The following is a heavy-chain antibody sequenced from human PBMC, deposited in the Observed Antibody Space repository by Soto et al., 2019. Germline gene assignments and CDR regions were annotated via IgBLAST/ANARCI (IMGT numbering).Heavy chain of an antibody. J-gene: IGHJ4*02. V-gene: IGHV1-2*02. CDR2: INPKTGST. CDR1: GYTFTDYY. CDR3: ARTPKSDHHDY. Sequence: QVQLVQSGAEVKMPGASVKVSCKASGYTFTDYYVHWVRQAPGQGLEWVAWINPKTGSTHYAQKFQGRVTMTRDTSINTAYMEVTSLTSDDTAVYYCARTPKSDHHDYWGQGTLVTVS.